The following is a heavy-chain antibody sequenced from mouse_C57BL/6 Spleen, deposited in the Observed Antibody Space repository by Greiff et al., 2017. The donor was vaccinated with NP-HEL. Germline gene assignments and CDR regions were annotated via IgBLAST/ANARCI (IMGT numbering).Heavy chain of an antibody. CDR1: GYAFSSYW. V-gene: IGHV1-80*01. Sequence: VQLQQSGAELVKPGASVKISCKASGYAFSSYWMNWVKQRPGKGLEWIGQIYPGDGDTNYNGKFKGKATLTADKSSSTAYMQLSSLTSEDSAVYFCARSLYVYGSSYGYFDGGGTGTTGTGSS. J-gene: IGHJ1*03. D-gene: IGHD1-1*01. CDR3: ARSLYVYGSSYGYFDG. CDR2: IYPGDGDT.